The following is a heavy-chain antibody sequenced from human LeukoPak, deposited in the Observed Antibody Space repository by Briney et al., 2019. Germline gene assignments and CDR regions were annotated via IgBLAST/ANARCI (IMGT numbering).Heavy chain of an antibody. D-gene: IGHD5-18*01. Sequence: SETLSLTCTVSGASISSSNYYWGWIRQPPGKGLEYIGIIHYSGGTYYNPSLKSRVTISLDTSKNQFSLKLTSVTAADTAVYYCARRPDTAIDYWGQGTLVTVSS. CDR1: GASISSSNYY. V-gene: IGHV4-39*01. J-gene: IGHJ4*02. CDR2: IHYSGGT. CDR3: ARRPDTAIDY.